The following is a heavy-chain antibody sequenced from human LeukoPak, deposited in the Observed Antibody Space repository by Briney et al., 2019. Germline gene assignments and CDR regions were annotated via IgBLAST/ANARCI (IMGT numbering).Heavy chain of an antibody. Sequence: SETLSLTCTVSGGSLSSSSYYWGWVRQPPGRWREWVGSIYYSGRTYNNPSLKSRVTISVDTSKKQFSLKLSSVTAADTAVYYCARGEAPAARVDYWGQGTLVTVSS. CDR1: GGSLSSSSYY. CDR3: ARGEAPAARVDY. J-gene: IGHJ4*02. D-gene: IGHD2-2*01. V-gene: IGHV4-39*07. CDR2: IYYSGRT.